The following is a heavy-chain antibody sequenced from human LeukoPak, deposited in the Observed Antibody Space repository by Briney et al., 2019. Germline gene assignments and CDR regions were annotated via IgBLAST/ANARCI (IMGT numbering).Heavy chain of an antibody. CDR3: ARERGDSGYSYSL. J-gene: IGHJ4*02. CDR1: EYTFTGYY. Sequence: GASVKVSCTPSEYTFTGYYMHWVRQAPGQGLEWMGWINPNSGVTNYAQKFQGRVTMTRDTSISAAYMELNRLTSDDTAVCYCARERGDSGYSYSLWGQGTLVTVSS. V-gene: IGHV1-2*02. D-gene: IGHD5-18*01. CDR2: INPNSGVT.